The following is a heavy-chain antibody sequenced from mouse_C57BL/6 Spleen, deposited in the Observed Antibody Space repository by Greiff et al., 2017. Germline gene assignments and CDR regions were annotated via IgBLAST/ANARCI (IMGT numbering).Heavy chain of an antibody. Sequence: VQLQQSGAELVRPGASVKLSCTASGFNIKDYYMHWVKQRPEQGLEWIGRIDPEDGDTEYAPKFQGKATMTADTSSNTAYLQLSSLTSEDTAVYYCTTSGFITTAPYYAMDYWGQGTSVTVSS. CDR2: IDPEDGDT. J-gene: IGHJ4*01. V-gene: IGHV14-1*01. CDR1: GFNIKDYY. CDR3: TTSGFITTAPYYAMDY. D-gene: IGHD1-1*01.